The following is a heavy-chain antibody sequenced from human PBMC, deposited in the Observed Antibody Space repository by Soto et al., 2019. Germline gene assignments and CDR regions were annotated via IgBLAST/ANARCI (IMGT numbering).Heavy chain of an antibody. CDR3: ARYYYDSSGYYPL. J-gene: IGHJ4*02. V-gene: IGHV3-33*01. Sequence: QVQLVESGGGVVQPGRSLRLSCAASGFTFSSYGMHWVRQAPGKGLEWVAVIWSDGSNKYYADSVKGRFTISRDNSKNTLYLQMNSLRAEDTAVYCCARYYYDSSGYYPLWGQGTLVTVSS. CDR1: GFTFSSYG. D-gene: IGHD3-22*01. CDR2: IWSDGSNK.